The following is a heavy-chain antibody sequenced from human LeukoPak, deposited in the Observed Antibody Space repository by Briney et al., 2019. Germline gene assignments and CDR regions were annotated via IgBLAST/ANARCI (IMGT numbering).Heavy chain of an antibody. CDR2: INSDGSST. V-gene: IGHV3-74*01. J-gene: IGHJ3*02. CDR3: ARVGYTYGPGAFDI. CDR1: GFTFSNYW. D-gene: IGHD5-18*01. Sequence: GGSLRLSCAASGFTFSNYWMHWVRQTPGKGMVWVSRINSDGSSTSYADSVKGRFTISRDNAKNTLYLQMNSLRAEDTAVYYCARVGYTYGPGAFDIWGQGTMVTVSS.